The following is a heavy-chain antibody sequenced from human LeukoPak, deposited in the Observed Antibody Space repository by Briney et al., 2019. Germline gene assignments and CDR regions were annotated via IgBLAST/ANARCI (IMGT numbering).Heavy chain of an antibody. CDR1: AFTFSTYS. D-gene: IGHD6-6*01. CDR2: ISSSSYI. Sequence: GGSVRLSCAASAFTFSTYSMNWVRQAPGKGLEWVSFISSSSYIYYADSVKGRFTISRDNAKNSLYLQMNSLRAEDTALYYCARVQLVDYYYYSYMDVWGKGTTVTVSS. CDR3: ARVQLVDYYYYSYMDV. V-gene: IGHV3-21*04. J-gene: IGHJ6*03.